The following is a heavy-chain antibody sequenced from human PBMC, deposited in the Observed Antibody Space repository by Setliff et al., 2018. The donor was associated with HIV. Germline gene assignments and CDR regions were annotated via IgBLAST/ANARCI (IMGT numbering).Heavy chain of an antibody. D-gene: IGHD2-21*01. CDR1: GFTFGDYD. J-gene: IGHJ4*02. CDR2: IRSKAYGGTT. Sequence: LKISCTGSGFTFGDYDMSWVRQAPGKGLEWVGFIRSKAYGGTTEYAASVKGRFTISRDDSKSIAYLQMNSQKTEDTAVYYCTRGRGILDYWGQGTLVTSPQ. CDR3: TRGRGILDY. V-gene: IGHV3-49*04.